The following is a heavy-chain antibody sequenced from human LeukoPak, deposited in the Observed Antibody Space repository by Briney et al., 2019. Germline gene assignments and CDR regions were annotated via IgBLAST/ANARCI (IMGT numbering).Heavy chain of an antibody. CDR2: ISGSGGST. J-gene: IGHJ4*02. CDR3: AKTSLATVTAPFDY. CDR1: GFTFSSYT. V-gene: IGHV3-23*01. D-gene: IGHD4-17*01. Sequence: GGSLRLSCAASGFTFSSYTMSWVRQAPGKGLEWVSTISGSGGSTYYADSVEGRFTISRDNSKNTLYLQMTSLRAEDTAVYYCAKTSLATVTAPFDYWGQGTLVTVSS.